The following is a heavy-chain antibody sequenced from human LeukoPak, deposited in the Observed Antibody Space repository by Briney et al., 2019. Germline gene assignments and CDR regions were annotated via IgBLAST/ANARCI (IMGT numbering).Heavy chain of an antibody. CDR3: AKDGQLYCSGGSCYDEYFQH. D-gene: IGHD2-15*01. J-gene: IGHJ1*01. V-gene: IGHV3-23*01. CDR2: ISGSGGST. CDR1: GFTFDDYA. Sequence: PGGSLRLSCAASGFTFDDYAMSWVRQAPGEGLEWVSAISGSGGSTYYADSVKGRFTISRDNSKNTLYLQMNSLRAEDTAVYYCAKDGQLYCSGGSCYDEYFQHWGQGTLVTVSS.